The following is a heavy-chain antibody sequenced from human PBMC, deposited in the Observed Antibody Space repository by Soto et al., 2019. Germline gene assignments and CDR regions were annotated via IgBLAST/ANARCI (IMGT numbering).Heavy chain of an antibody. CDR2: INDNGDII. D-gene: IGHD6-25*01. CDR1: GFTVNSSI. Sequence: PGGSLRLSCAASGFTVNSSIMTWVRQTPGKGLERVSGINDNGDIIYYADSVKGRFTISRDSAKNTMYLQMNSLTVDDTAVYYCDRAGLRQRLDPWGRGALVTVSS. V-gene: IGHV3-23*01. CDR3: DRAGLRQRLDP. J-gene: IGHJ5*02.